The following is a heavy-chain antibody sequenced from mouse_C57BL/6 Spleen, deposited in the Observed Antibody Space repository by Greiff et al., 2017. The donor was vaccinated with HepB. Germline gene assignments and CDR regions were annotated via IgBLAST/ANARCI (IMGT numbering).Heavy chain of an antibody. CDR2: FYPGSGSI. J-gene: IGHJ1*03. D-gene: IGHD1-1*01. Sequence: QVHVKQSGAELVKPGASVKLSCKASGYTFTEYTIHWVKQRSGQGLEWIGWFYPGSGSIKYNEKFKDKATLTADKSSSTVYMELSRLTSEDSAVYFCARHEGGYYGRGWYFDVWGTGTTVTVSS. CDR3: ARHEGGYYGRGWYFDV. V-gene: IGHV1-62-2*01. CDR1: GYTFTEYT.